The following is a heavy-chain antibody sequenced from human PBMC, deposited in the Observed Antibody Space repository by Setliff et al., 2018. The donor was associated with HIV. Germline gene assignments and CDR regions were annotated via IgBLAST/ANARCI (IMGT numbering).Heavy chain of an antibody. J-gene: IGHJ4*02. Sequence: GGSLRLSCAASGFSFSIYEMNWVRQAPGKGLEWLSYISSSSGTILYVDSVQGRFTISRDNAKNSLYLQMNSLRAEDTAVYYCARSHYDSRGYYYRGDAFDYWGQGALVTVSS. CDR1: GFSFSIYE. CDR3: ARSHYDSRGYYYRGDAFDY. CDR2: ISSSSGTI. D-gene: IGHD3-22*01. V-gene: IGHV3-48*03.